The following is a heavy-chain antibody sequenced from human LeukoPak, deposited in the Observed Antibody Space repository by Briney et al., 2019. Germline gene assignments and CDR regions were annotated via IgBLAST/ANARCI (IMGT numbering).Heavy chain of an antibody. CDR1: GFTFSSYS. Sequence: GGSLRLSCAASGFTFSSYSMNWVRQAPGKGLEWVSFISTSSSYIYYADSVKGRFTISRDNAKNSLYLQMNSLRAEDTAVYYCARDNPRYCSGGSCFSIDYWGQGTLVTVSS. CDR3: ARDNPRYCSGGSCFSIDY. J-gene: IGHJ4*02. CDR2: ISTSSSYI. D-gene: IGHD2-15*01. V-gene: IGHV3-21*01.